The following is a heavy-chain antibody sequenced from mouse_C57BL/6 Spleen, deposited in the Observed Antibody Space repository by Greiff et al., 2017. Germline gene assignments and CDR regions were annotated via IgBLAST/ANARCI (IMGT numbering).Heavy chain of an antibody. CDR1: GYTFTSYW. CDR3: ATDYDGPYYAMDY. Sequence: QVQLQQPGAELVRPGSSVKLSCKASGYTFTSYWMHWVKQRPIQGLEWIGNIDPSDSETHYNQKFKDKATLTVDKSSSTAYMQLSSLTSEDSAVYYCATDYDGPYYAMDYWGQGTSVTVSS. V-gene: IGHV1-52*01. J-gene: IGHJ4*01. D-gene: IGHD2-4*01. CDR2: IDPSDSET.